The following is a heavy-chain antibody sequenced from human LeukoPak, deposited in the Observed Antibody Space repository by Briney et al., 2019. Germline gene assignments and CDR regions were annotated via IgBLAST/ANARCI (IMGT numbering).Heavy chain of an antibody. CDR1: GGSISSGSYY. CDR3: ARSLTSRPQGAFDI. CDR2: IYYSGST. V-gene: IGHV4-39*01. Sequence: PSETLSLTCTVSGGSISSGSYYWGWIRQPPGKGLEWIGSIYYSGSTYYNPSLKSRVTISVDTSKNQFSLKLSSVTAADTAVYYCARSLTSRPQGAFDIWGQGTMVTVSS. J-gene: IGHJ3*02. D-gene: IGHD4/OR15-4a*01.